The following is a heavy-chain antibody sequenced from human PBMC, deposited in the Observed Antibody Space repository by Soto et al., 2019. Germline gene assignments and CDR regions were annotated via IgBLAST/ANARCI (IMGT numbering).Heavy chain of an antibody. D-gene: IGHD3-10*01. CDR3: AQALRDISMGGL. J-gene: IGHJ4*02. Sequence: EEKLLESGGGLVQPGGYLRLSCAASGFTFSHYAMNWVRQAPGKGLEWISTISDGDGSTYYADSVKGRFTISRDNSKNMVFLQMNSLRAEDTGAYYCAQALRDISMGGLWGQGTLVTVSS. V-gene: IGHV3-23*01. CDR1: GFTFSHYA. CDR2: ISDGDGST.